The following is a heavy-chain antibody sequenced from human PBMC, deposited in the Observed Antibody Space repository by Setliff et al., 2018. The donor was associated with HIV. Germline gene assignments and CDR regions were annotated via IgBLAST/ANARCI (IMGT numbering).Heavy chain of an antibody. Sequence: GGSLRLSCAASGFTFDDFAMHWIRQIPGRGLEWVALINWDGSKTYYADSVKGRFTISRDNAKNSLYLPMNSLRTEDTAVYYCARGGFGTGLDYWGLGALVTVSS. CDR2: INWDGSKT. V-gene: IGHV3-43D*04. D-gene: IGHD6-13*01. CDR1: GFTFDDFA. J-gene: IGHJ4*02. CDR3: ARGGFGTGLDY.